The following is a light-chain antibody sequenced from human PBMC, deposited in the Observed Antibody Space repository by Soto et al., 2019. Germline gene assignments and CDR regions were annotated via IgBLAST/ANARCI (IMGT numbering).Light chain of an antibody. J-gene: IGKJ1*01. CDR2: GAS. CDR1: QSVSSK. CDR3: QQYNNWWT. V-gene: IGKV3-15*01. Sequence: ILMTQAPATLSVSPVEIATLSCTASQSVSSKLAWYQQKPGQAPRLLIYGASTRATGIPTRFSGSGSGTEFTLTISSLQSEDFAVYYCQQYNNWWTFGQGTKVDIK.